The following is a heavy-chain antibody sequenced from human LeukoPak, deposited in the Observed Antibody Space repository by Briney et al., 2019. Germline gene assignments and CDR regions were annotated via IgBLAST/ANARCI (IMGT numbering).Heavy chain of an antibody. CDR3: ARLYYSDSSGYYSLKVKEIVQDY. J-gene: IGHJ4*02. V-gene: IGHV4-34*01. CDR1: GGSFSGYY. CDR2: IDHSGST. D-gene: IGHD3-22*01. Sequence: PSETLSLTCAVYGGSFSGYYWSWIRQPPGKGLEWIGEIDHSGSTNYNPSLKSRVTISLDTSKNQFSLKLSSVTAADTAVYYCARLYYSDSSGYYSLKVKEIVQDYWGQGTLVTVSS.